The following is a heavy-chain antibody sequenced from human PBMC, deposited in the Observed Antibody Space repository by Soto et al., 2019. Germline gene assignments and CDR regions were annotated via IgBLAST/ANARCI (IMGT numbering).Heavy chain of an antibody. D-gene: IGHD3-10*01. V-gene: IGHV3-74*01. CDR3: ARERFGELLYHYYYGMDV. CDR2: INSDGSST. CDR1: GFTFSSYW. Sequence: GGSLRLSCAASGFTFSSYWMHWVRQAPGKGLVWVSRINSDGSSTSYADSVKGRFTISRDNAKNTLYLQMNSLRAEDTAVYYCARERFGELLYHYYYGMDVWGQGTTVTVSS. J-gene: IGHJ6*02.